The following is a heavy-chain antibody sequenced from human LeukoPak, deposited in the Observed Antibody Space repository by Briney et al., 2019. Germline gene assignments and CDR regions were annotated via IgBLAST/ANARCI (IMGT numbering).Heavy chain of an antibody. J-gene: IGHJ4*02. V-gene: IGHV3-7*02. Sequence: PGGSLRLSCAASGFNFRDFWMTWVRPAPGKGLEWVANINQGGGVRYYVDSVKGRFTISRDDTESSLYLQMNSLRDEDTAVYYRARFGYSGWNLENWGQGTLVTVSS. CDR3: ARFGYSGWNLEN. CDR1: GFNFRDFW. D-gene: IGHD6-19*01. CDR2: INQGGGVR.